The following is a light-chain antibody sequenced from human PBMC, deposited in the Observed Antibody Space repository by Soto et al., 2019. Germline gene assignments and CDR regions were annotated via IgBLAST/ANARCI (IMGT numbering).Light chain of an antibody. CDR2: IVS. J-gene: IGLJ3*02. CDR1: SSDVGHPYNY. CDR3: MSYIDSTSTHWV. V-gene: IGLV2-14*03. Sequence: QSALTQPASVSGSPGQSITIYCTGTSSDVGHPYNYVSWYQQHPGKAPKLLIFIVSNRPSGISGRFSGSKSGNTASLTISGLQAEDEADYYCMSYIDSTSTHWVLGGGTKLTVL.